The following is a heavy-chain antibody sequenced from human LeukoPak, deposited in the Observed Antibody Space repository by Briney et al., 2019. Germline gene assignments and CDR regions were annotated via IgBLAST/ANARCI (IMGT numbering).Heavy chain of an antibody. CDR2: IYYSGST. Sequence: SETLSLTCTVSGGSISSGSYYWGWIRQPPWKGLEWIGSIYYSGSTYYNPSLKSRVTISVDTSKNQFSLKLSSVTAADTALYFCARDDTYFYDSSGHGFDFWGQGTLVTVSS. V-gene: IGHV4-39*07. D-gene: IGHD3-22*01. CDR3: ARDDTYFYDSSGHGFDF. CDR1: GGSISSGSYY. J-gene: IGHJ4*02.